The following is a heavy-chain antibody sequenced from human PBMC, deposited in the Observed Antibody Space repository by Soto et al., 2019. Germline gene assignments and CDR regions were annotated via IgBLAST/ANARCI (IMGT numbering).Heavy chain of an antibody. V-gene: IGHV4-30-4*01. D-gene: IGHD5-18*01. CDR3: ARDLDTATYFDY. CDR2: IHYSGSS. J-gene: IGHJ4*01. Sequence: PSETLSLTCTVSGGSISSGNYCWSWIRQPPGKGLEWIGFIHYSGSSYYNPSLKSRVTISVDTSKNQFSLKLDSVTAPDTAVYYCARDLDTATYFDYWGHGTLVTVSS. CDR1: GGSISSGNYC.